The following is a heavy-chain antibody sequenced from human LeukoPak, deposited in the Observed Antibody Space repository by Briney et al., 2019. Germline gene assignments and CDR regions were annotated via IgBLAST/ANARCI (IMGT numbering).Heavy chain of an antibody. V-gene: IGHV3-21*01. Sequence: GGSLRLSCAASGFTFISYTMKWVRQAPGRGLEWVSSIGAISSYVYYSDSVKGRFTISRDDSKNSLYLQMNSLRAEDTAVYYCAELGITMIGGVWGKGTTVTISS. J-gene: IGHJ6*04. D-gene: IGHD3-10*02. CDR3: AELGITMIGGV. CDR1: GFTFISYT. CDR2: IGAISSYV.